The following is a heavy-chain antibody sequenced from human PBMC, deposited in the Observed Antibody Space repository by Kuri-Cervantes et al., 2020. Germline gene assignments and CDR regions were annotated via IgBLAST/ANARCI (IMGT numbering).Heavy chain of an antibody. Sequence: SETLSLTCTVSGGSISSGSYYWSWIRQPAGKGLEWIGRIYTSGSTNYNPSLKSRVTISVDTSKNQFSLKLSSVTAADTAVYYCARDRRSYYFDYWGQGTLVTVSS. CDR1: GGSISSGSYY. CDR2: IYTSGST. D-gene: IGHD3-16*02. V-gene: IGHV4-61*02. CDR3: ARDRRSYYFDY. J-gene: IGHJ4*02.